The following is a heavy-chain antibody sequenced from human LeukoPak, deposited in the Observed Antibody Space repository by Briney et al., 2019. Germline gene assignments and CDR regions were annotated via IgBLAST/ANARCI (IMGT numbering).Heavy chain of an antibody. CDR1: GGSISSSSYY. Sequence: SETLSLTCTVSGGSISSSSYYWGWIRQPPGKGLEWIGSIYYSGSTYYNPSLRSRVTISVDTSKNQFSLKLSSVTAADTAVYYCAGHHNSYDFWSGLDYWGQGTLVTVSS. V-gene: IGHV4-39*01. CDR3: AGHHNSYDFWSGLDY. D-gene: IGHD3-3*01. J-gene: IGHJ4*02. CDR2: IYYSGST.